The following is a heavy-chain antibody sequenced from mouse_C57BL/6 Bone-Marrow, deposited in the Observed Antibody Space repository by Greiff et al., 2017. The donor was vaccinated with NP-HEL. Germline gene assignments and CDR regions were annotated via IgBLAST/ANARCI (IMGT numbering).Heavy chain of an antibody. J-gene: IGHJ4*01. CDR2: IFPDSGST. Sequence: QVQLQQSGAELVKPGASVKLSCKASGYTFTSSWMHWVKQRPGQGLEWIGMIFPDSGSTNYNEKFKSKATMTADKSSSTAYMQLSSLTSEDSAVYYCARHYDSNYGDMDYWGQGTSVTVSS. D-gene: IGHD2-5*01. V-gene: IGHV1-64*01. CDR3: ARHYDSNYGDMDY. CDR1: GYTFTSSW.